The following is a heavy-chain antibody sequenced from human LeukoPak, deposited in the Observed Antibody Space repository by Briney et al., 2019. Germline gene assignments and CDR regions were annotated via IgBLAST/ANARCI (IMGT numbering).Heavy chain of an antibody. CDR3: ARLWSTDCRGGSCPHQPNY. Sequence: PSETLSLTCTVSGGSISSSAYHWGWIRQPPGKGLEWIGSIHYRGSTYYNPSLKSRVTISVDTSKNQFSLKLSSVTAADTAVYYCARLWSTDCRGGSCPHQPNYWGQGTLVTVSS. V-gene: IGHV4-39*01. J-gene: IGHJ4*02. CDR2: IHYRGST. D-gene: IGHD2-15*01. CDR1: GGSISSSAYH.